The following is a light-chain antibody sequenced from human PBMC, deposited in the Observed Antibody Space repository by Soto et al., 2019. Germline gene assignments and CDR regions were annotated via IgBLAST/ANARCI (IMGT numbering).Light chain of an antibody. Sequence: EIVMTQSPATLSVSPGERATLSCRASQSIGSNLAWYQQKPGQSPRLLIYGASTRATGLPARFSGSGSGKEFTLTISSLQSEDFALYYCQQYNNWPITFGQGTLLEI. V-gene: IGKV3-15*01. CDR3: QQYNNWPIT. J-gene: IGKJ5*01. CDR2: GAS. CDR1: QSIGSN.